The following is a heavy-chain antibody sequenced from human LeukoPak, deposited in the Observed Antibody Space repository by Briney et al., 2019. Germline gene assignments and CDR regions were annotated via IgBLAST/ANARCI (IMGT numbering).Heavy chain of an antibody. Sequence: QPGGSLRLSCAASGFTFSSYWMHWVRPAPGKGPVWVSLVDAHGQGTAYADSVKGRFTISRDNAKNTLSLQMNSLSAEDTAVYYCARSNYDSTTFYYHLDLWGQGTLVTVSS. CDR3: ARSNYDSTTFYYHLDL. J-gene: IGHJ5*02. V-gene: IGHV3-74*01. CDR1: GFTFSSYW. CDR2: VDAHGQGT. D-gene: IGHD3-22*01.